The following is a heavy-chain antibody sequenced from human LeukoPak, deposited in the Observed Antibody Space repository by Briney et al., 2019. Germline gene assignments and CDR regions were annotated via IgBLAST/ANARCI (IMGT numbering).Heavy chain of an antibody. Sequence: ASVKVSCKASGYTFTGYYMHWVRQAPGQGLEWMGWISAYNGNTNYAQKLQGRVTMTTDTSTSTAYMELRSLRSDDTAVYYCARDLEMATTQAEVLDYWGQGTLVTVSS. J-gene: IGHJ4*02. CDR2: ISAYNGNT. CDR1: GYTFTGYY. D-gene: IGHD5-24*01. CDR3: ARDLEMATTQAEVLDY. V-gene: IGHV1-18*04.